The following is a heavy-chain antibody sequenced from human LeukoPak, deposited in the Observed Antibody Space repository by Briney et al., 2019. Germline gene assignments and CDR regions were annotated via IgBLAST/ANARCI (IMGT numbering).Heavy chain of an antibody. CDR1: GYTFTSCD. D-gene: IGHD3-10*01. CDR3: ARGHYYYGSGSPSSPNAFDI. Sequence: VASVKVSCKASGYTFTSCDINWVRQATGQGREWMGWMNPNSGNTGYAQKFQGRVTMTRNTSISTAYMELSSLRSEDTAVYYCARGHYYYGSGSPSSPNAFDIWGQGTMVTVSS. J-gene: IGHJ3*02. CDR2: MNPNSGNT. V-gene: IGHV1-8*01.